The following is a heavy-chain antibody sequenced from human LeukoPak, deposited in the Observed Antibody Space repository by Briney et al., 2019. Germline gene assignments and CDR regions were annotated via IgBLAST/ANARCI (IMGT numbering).Heavy chain of an antibody. Sequence: SETLSLTCTVSGGSISSYYWSWIRQPPGKGLEWIGYIYYSGSTNYNPSLKSRVTISVDTSKNQFSLKLSSVTAADTAVYYCARDPGGNYYYYGMDVWGQGTTVTVSS. V-gene: IGHV4-59*01. CDR3: ARDPGGNYYYYGMDV. D-gene: IGHD3-16*01. CDR1: GGSISSYY. CDR2: IYYSGST. J-gene: IGHJ6*02.